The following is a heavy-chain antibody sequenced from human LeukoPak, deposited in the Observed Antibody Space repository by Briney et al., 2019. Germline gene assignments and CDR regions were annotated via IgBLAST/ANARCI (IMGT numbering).Heavy chain of an antibody. CDR1: GYTFTSYG. CDR3: ARDLSRWELLGDAFDI. CDR2: ISAYNGNT. D-gene: IGHD1-26*01. V-gene: IGHV1-18*01. J-gene: IGHJ3*02. Sequence: ASVKVSCKASGYTFTSYGISWVRQAPGQGLEWMGWISAYNGNTNYAQKLQGRVTMTTDTSTSTAYMELRSLRSDDTAVYYCARDLSRWELLGDAFDIWGQGTMVTVSS.